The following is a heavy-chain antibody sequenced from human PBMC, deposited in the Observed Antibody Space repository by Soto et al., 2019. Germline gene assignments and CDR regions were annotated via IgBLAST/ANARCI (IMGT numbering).Heavy chain of an antibody. CDR3: ARDQYGGNLTYYFDY. CDR1: GGTFSSYT. V-gene: IGHV1-69*08. J-gene: IGHJ4*02. D-gene: IGHD2-15*01. CDR2: IIPILGIA. Sequence: QVQLVQSGAEVKKPGSSVKVSCKASGGTFSSYTISWVRQAPGQGLEWMGRIIPILGIANYAQKFQGRVTITADKSTSTAYMELSSLRSEDTAVYYCARDQYGGNLTYYFDYWGQGTLVTVSS.